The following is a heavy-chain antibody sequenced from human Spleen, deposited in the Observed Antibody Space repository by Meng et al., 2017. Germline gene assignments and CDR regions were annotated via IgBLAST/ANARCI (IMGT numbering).Heavy chain of an antibody. J-gene: IGHJ3*02. V-gene: IGHV4-59*01. CDR2: IYYSGST. CDR3: AREDTGGLERPHDAFDI. Sequence: SETLSLTCTVSGGSITSDYWSWIRQPPGKGLEWIGYIYYSGSTNYNPSLKSRVTISVDTSKNQFSLKLSSVTAADTAVYYCAREDTGGLERPHDAFDIWGQGTMVTVSS. CDR1: GGSITSDY. D-gene: IGHD1-1*01.